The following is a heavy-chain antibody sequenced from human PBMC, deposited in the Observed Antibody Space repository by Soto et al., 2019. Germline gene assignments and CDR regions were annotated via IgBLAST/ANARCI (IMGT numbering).Heavy chain of an antibody. V-gene: IGHV1-24*01. D-gene: IGHD1-1*01. J-gene: IGHJ5*02. CDR2: FDPEDGET. Sequence: ASVKVSCKVSGYTLTELSMHWVRQAPGKGLEWMGGFDPEDGETSYAQKFQGRVTMTEDTSTDTAYMELSSLRSEDTAVYYCATDRDGYNYNWFDPWGQGTLVTVSS. CDR3: ATDRDGYNYNWFDP. CDR1: GYTLTELS.